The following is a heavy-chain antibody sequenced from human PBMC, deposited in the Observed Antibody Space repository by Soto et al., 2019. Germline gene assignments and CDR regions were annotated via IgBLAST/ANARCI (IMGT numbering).Heavy chain of an antibody. D-gene: IGHD3-9*01. Sequence: PSETMPLPCTVAYGYSINHYCSWIMKPQGKGLEWIGYIYYSGSTNYNPSLESRVTISVDTSKNQFSMKLSSVTAADTAVYYCARHGYYDIFTGYNCGIDFCGQGILVTV. CDR1: YGYSINHY. CDR3: ARHGYYDIFTGYNCGIDF. CDR2: IYYSGST. J-gene: IGHJ4*02. V-gene: IGHV4-59*08.